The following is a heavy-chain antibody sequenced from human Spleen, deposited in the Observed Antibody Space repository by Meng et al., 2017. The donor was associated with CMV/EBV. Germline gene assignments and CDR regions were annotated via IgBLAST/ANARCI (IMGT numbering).Heavy chain of an antibody. CDR1: GYTFTDYS. V-gene: IGHV1-2*02. Sequence: QVQLVQSGAEVKKPGASVKVSCKASGYTFTDYSIHWVRHAPGQGLDWMGWINPNTGGTNFAQKFLGRVTMTRDSSISTAYMDLSRLTSDDTAVYYCARGMFNQLLSFWGQGTLVTVSS. CDR3: ARGMFNQLLSF. J-gene: IGHJ4*02. CDR2: INPNTGGT. D-gene: IGHD2-2*01.